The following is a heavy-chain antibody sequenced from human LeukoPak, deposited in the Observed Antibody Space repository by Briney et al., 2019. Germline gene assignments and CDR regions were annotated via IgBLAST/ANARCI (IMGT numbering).Heavy chain of an antibody. D-gene: IGHD5-12*01. CDR3: AKDGAWLRFDD. CDR2: ISPGGGPT. Sequence: GGSLRLSCAGSGFPFSSHGMNWVRQAAGKGLEWVSGISPGGGPTYYADSVKGRFTISRDDSKNTLYLQMRNLRAEDTAVYYCAKDGAWLRFDDWGQGILVTVSS. V-gene: IGHV3-23*01. CDR1: GFPFSSHG. J-gene: IGHJ4*02.